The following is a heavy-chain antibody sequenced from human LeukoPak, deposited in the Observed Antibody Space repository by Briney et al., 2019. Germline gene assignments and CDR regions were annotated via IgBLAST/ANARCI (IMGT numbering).Heavy chain of an antibody. CDR2: ISGSGGST. V-gene: IGHV3-23*01. CDR3: AKLGLDCSSTSCFPEDY. D-gene: IGHD2-2*01. Sequence: GGSLRLSCAASGFTFSSYAMSWVRQAPGKGLEWVSAISGSGGSTYYADSVKGRFTISRDNFKNTLYLQMNSLRAEDTAVYYCAKLGLDCSSTSCFPEDYWGQGTLVTVSS. J-gene: IGHJ4*02. CDR1: GFTFSSYA.